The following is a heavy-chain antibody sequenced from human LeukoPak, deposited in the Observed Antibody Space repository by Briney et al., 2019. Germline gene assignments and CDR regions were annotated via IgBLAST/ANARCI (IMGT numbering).Heavy chain of an antibody. CDR2: ISSSGSTI. Sequence: TGGSLRLSCAASGFTFSSYEMNWVRQAPGKGLEWVSYISSSGSTIYYADSVKGRFTISRDNAKNSLYLQMNSLRAEDTAVYYCARVGGMATHYMDVWGKGTTVTVSS. CDR3: ARVGGMATHYMDV. D-gene: IGHD3-16*01. V-gene: IGHV3-48*03. CDR1: GFTFSSYE. J-gene: IGHJ6*03.